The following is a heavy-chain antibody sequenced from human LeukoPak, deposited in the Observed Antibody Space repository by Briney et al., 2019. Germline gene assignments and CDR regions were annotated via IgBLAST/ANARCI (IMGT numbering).Heavy chain of an antibody. J-gene: IGHJ4*02. V-gene: IGHV1-2*02. D-gene: IGHD3-10*01. CDR1: GYTFTGYY. CDR2: INPNSGGT. CDR3: ARAEGRLLRGFGELTRYYFDY. Sequence: GASVKVSCKASGYTFTGYYMHWVRQAPGQGLEWMGWINPNSGGTNYAQKFQGRVTMTRDTSISTAYMELNRLSSHDTAVYYCARAEGRLLRGFGELTRYYFDYWGQGTLVTVSS.